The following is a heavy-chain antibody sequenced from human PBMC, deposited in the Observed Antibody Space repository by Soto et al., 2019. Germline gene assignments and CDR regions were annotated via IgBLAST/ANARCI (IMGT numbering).Heavy chain of an antibody. V-gene: IGHV4-34*01. CDR1: GGSFSGYY. J-gene: IGHJ4*02. Sequence: QVQLQQWGAGLLKPSETLSLTCAVYGGSFSGYYWSWIRQPPGKGLEWNGEINHRGSTNDNPSPKSRVTISGATSKKRFPLKPSSVTAADTAVYCWARGRRRGEQWLVHHSWGQGTLVTVSS. D-gene: IGHD6-19*01. CDR2: INHRGST. CDR3: ARGRRRGEQWLVHHS.